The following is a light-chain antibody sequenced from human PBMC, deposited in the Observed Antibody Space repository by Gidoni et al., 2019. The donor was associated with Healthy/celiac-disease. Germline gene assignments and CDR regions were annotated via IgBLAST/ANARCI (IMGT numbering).Light chain of an antibody. CDR3: SSYTSSSVV. CDR1: SSDVGGYNS. CDR2: DVS. V-gene: IGLV2-14*01. Sequence: QSALTQPASVSGSPGQSITISCTGTSSDVGGYNSVSWYQQHPGKPPKLMIYDVSNRPSGVSNPFSGSKSGNTASLTISGLQAEDEADYYCSSYTSSSVVFGGGTKLTVL. J-gene: IGLJ2*01.